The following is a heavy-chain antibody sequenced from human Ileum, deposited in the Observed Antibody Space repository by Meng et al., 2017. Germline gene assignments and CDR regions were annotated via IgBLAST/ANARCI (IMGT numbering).Heavy chain of an antibody. Sequence: SQTLSLTCAVSGYSISSGYYWGWIRQPPGKGLEWIGNIYHSGTTYYNPSLKSRVTVSIDTSNNHFSLKLSSVTAADTAVYYCARGGGSYGSRMDVWGQGSTVTFSS. CDR2: IYHSGTT. V-gene: IGHV4-38-2*01. CDR3: ARGGGSYGSRMDV. CDR1: GYSISSGYY. J-gene: IGHJ6*02. D-gene: IGHD1-26*01.